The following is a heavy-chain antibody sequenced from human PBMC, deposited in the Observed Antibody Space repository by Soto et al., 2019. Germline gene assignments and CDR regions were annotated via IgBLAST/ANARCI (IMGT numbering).Heavy chain of an antibody. CDR3: ARELGYCSSTSCYVMGYYYGMDV. Sequence: LRLSCAASGFTFSSYGMHWVRQAPGKGLEWVAVIWYDGSNKYYADSVKGRFTISRDNSKNTLYLQTNSLRAEDTAVYYCARELGYCSSTSCYVMGYYYGMDVWGQGTTVTVSS. J-gene: IGHJ6*02. D-gene: IGHD2-2*01. V-gene: IGHV3-33*01. CDR1: GFTFSSYG. CDR2: IWYDGSNK.